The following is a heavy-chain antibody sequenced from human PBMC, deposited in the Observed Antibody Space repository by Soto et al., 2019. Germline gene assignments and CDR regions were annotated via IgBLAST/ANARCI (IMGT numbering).Heavy chain of an antibody. CDR1: GFSFGDYA. V-gene: IGHV3-49*03. D-gene: IGHD2-21*01. CDR3: TQSGVGMWYFDL. CDR2: IRSKAYGGTT. Sequence: GGSLRLSCTASGFSFGDYAMSWFRQAPGKGLEWVGFIRSKAYGGTTEYAESVKGRFTISRDDSKSIAYLQMNSVKTEDSAVYYCTQSGVGMWYFDLWGRGTLVTVSS. J-gene: IGHJ2*01.